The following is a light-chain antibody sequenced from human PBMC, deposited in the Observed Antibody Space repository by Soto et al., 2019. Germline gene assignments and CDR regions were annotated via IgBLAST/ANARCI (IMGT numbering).Light chain of an antibody. CDR2: DVS. Sequence: QSALTQPASVSGSPGQSITFSCTGTSNDIGGYSYVSWYQQHPGKAPKLMIFDVSNRPSGVSYRFSGSKSGNTASLTISGLQAEDEADYYCSSYTSSSTLLFGGGTKLTVL. CDR3: SSYTSSSTLL. V-gene: IGLV2-14*01. CDR1: SNDIGGYSY. J-gene: IGLJ2*01.